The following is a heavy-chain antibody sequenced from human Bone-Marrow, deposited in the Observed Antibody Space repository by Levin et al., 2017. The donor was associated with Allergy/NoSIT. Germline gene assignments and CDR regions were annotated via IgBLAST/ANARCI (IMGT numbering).Heavy chain of an antibody. J-gene: IGHJ5*02. CDR1: GGSISSSSYY. CDR2: IYYSGST. Sequence: SCTVSGGSISSSSYYWGWIRQPPGKGLEWIGSIYYSGSTYYNPSLKSRVTISVDTSKNQFSLKLSSVTAADTAVYYCARIYYDFWSGYPRWFDPWGQGTLVTVSS. D-gene: IGHD3-3*01. CDR3: ARIYYDFWSGYPRWFDP. V-gene: IGHV4-39*07.